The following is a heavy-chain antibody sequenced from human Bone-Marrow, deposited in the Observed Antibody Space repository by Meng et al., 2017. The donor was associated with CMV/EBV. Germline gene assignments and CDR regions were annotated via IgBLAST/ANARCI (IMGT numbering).Heavy chain of an antibody. CDR2: ISFDGSNK. CDR3: ARVLGATTMFDY. J-gene: IGHJ4*02. Sequence: GESLKISCAASGFTFSIFGMHWVRQAPGKGLEWVAIISFDGSNKYYADSVKGRFTISRDNSKNTLYLQMNSLRAEDTAVYYCARVLGATTMFDYWGQGTLATFSS. CDR1: GFTFSIFG. V-gene: IGHV3-30*19. D-gene: IGHD1-26*01.